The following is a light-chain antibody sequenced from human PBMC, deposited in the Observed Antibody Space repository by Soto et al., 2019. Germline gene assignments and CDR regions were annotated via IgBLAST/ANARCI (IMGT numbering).Light chain of an antibody. V-gene: IGKV3-15*01. CDR3: LQYNNWPTT. J-gene: IGKJ1*01. Sequence: EIVMTQSPATLSVAPGERATLSCRASQSVSSDLAWYQQKPGQAPRLLIYGASTRATGIPARFSGSGSGTEFTLTISSLQYEDFAVYYCLQYNNWPTTFGQGTKVDIK. CDR1: QSVSSD. CDR2: GAS.